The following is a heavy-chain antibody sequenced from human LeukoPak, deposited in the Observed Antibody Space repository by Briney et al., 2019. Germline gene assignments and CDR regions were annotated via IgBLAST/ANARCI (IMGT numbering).Heavy chain of an antibody. CDR3: ARGRGSGHKENWFDP. CDR1: GYTFTTYD. Sequence: GASVRVSCKASGYTFTTYDINWVRQATGQGLEWMGWMNPNSGNTGYTQKFQGRVTMTRNTSISTAYMELSSLRSEDTAVYYCARGRGSGHKENWFDPWGQGTLVTVSS. V-gene: IGHV1-8*01. D-gene: IGHD6-19*01. CDR2: MNPNSGNT. J-gene: IGHJ5*02.